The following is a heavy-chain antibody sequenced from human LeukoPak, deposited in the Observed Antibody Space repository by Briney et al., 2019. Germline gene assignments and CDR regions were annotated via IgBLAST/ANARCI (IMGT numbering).Heavy chain of an antibody. J-gene: IGHJ3*02. CDR2: ISTSGIT. V-gene: IGHV4-4*07. D-gene: IGHD4-17*01. CDR1: GGSISSYS. Sequence: PSETLSLTCTVSGGSISSYSWSWIRQPAGKGLDWIGRISTSGITDYNPSLKSRVTMSVDTSKNQFSLKLSSVTAADTAVYYCARQYGDYVLDAFDIWGQGTMVTVSS. CDR3: ARQYGDYVLDAFDI.